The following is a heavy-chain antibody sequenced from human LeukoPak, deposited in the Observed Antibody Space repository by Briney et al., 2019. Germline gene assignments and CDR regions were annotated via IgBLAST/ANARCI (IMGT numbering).Heavy chain of an antibody. CDR3: AKGTMVRGQLDY. Sequence: PGGSLRLSCAASRFTFSSYGMHSVRQAPGKGLEGVAFIRYDGSNKYYADSVKGRFTISRDNSKNTLYLQMNSLRAEDTAVYYCAKGTMVRGQLDYWGQGTLVTVSS. CDR1: RFTFSSYG. V-gene: IGHV3-30*02. D-gene: IGHD3-10*01. CDR2: IRYDGSNK. J-gene: IGHJ4*02.